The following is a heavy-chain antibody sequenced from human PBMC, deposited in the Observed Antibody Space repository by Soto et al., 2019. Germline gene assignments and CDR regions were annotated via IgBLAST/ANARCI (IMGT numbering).Heavy chain of an antibody. J-gene: IGHJ4*02. CDR1: GFTLSDHY. CDR2: TKNKAQRYTT. D-gene: IGHD1-26*01. Sequence: EVQLVEAGGGLVQPGGSLRLSCVVSGFTLSDHYIDWVRQAPGKGLEWVGRTKNKAQRYTTEYAASVKGRFTISRDDSENSVYLEMNSLKTEDTAVYDCVRWDSGNPENWGEGTLVTVSS. CDR3: VRWDSGNPEN. V-gene: IGHV3-72*01.